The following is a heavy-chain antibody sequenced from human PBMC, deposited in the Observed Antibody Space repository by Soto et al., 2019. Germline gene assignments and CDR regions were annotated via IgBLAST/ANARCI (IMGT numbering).Heavy chain of an antibody. CDR3: AKATAARPQLGYYYGMDV. J-gene: IGHJ6*02. D-gene: IGHD6-6*01. Sequence: GGFLRLSCAASGFTFDDYTMHWVRQAPGKGLEWVSLISWDGGSTYYADSVKGRFTISRDNSKNSLYLQMNSLRTEDTALYYCAKATAARPQLGYYYGMDVWGQGTTVTVSS. V-gene: IGHV3-43*01. CDR2: ISWDGGST. CDR1: GFTFDDYT.